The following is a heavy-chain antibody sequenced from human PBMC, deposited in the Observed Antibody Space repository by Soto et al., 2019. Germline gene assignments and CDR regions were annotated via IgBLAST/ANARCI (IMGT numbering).Heavy chain of an antibody. V-gene: IGHV3-49*03. Sequence: PGGSLRLSCTASGFTFGDYAMSWFRQAPGKGLEWVGFIRSKAYGGTTEYAASVKGRFTISRDDSKSIAYLQMNSLKTEDTAVYYCTRENYDTVDWLPLGAFDIWGQGTMVTVSS. CDR3: TRENYDTVDWLPLGAFDI. CDR1: GFTFGDYA. D-gene: IGHD3-9*01. J-gene: IGHJ3*02. CDR2: IRSKAYGGTT.